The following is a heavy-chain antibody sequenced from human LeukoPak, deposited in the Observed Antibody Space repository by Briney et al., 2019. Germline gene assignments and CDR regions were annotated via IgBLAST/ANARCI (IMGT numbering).Heavy chain of an antibody. J-gene: IGHJ4*02. V-gene: IGHV3-9*01. CDR2: ISWNSDSI. D-gene: IGHD6-19*01. Sequence: SLRLSCAASGFPFDDYAMHWVRQAPGKGLEWVSGISWNSDSIGYADSVKGRFTISRDNAKNSLYLQMNSLRAEDTALYYCAKDSFNKVAGTGGLDYWGQGTLVTVSS. CDR1: GFPFDDYA. CDR3: AKDSFNKVAGTGGLDY.